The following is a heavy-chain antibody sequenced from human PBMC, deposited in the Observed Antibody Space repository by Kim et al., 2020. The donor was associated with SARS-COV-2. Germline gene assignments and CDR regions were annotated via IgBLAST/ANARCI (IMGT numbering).Heavy chain of an antibody. J-gene: IGHJ4*02. V-gene: IGHV1-18*01. CDR1: GYTFNSYG. D-gene: IGHD6-19*01. Sequence: ASVKVSCKASGYTFNSYGISWVRQAPGQGLEWMGWISAYNGDTNYAQKFQGRVTMTTDTSTNTAYMELRSLRSDDTAVYYCARDSSSSGWYLDYWGQGTLVTVSS. CDR3: ARDSSSSGWYLDY. CDR2: ISAYNGDT.